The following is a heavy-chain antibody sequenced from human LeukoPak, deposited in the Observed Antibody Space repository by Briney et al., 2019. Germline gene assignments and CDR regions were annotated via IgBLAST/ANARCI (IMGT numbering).Heavy chain of an antibody. CDR3: ARDPVLLWFGNYGMDV. CDR2: IKQDGSEK. CDR1: GFTFSSYW. Sequence: GGSLRLSCAASGFTFSSYWMSWVRQAPGKGLEGVANIKQDGSEKYYVDSVKGRFTISRDNAKTSLYLQMNSLRAEDTAVYYCARDPVLLWFGNYGMDVWGKGTTVTVSS. D-gene: IGHD3-10*01. V-gene: IGHV3-7*03. J-gene: IGHJ6*04.